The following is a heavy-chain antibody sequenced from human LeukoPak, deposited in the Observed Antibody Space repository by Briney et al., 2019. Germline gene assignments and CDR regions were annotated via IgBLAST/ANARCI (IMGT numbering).Heavy chain of an antibody. CDR1: GFSFSSYA. CDR2: ITGSGGNT. D-gene: IGHD3-9*01. V-gene: IGHV3-23*01. J-gene: IGHJ4*02. Sequence: GGSLRLSCAASGFSFSSYAMTWVRQAPGKGLEWVSAITGSGGNTYYADSVEGRFTISRDNSKNTVFLQMNSLRAEDTAVYYCAKWGDYDVLTGYYVSDYWGQGTLVTVSS. CDR3: AKWGDYDVLTGYYVSDY.